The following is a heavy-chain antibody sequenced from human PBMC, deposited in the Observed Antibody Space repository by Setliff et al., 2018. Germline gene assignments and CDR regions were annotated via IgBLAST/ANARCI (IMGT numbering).Heavy chain of an antibody. D-gene: IGHD7-27*01. CDR1: GGSISTYY. CDR3: ARAGAIQGGFDI. CDR2: IHSSGNT. V-gene: IGHV4-4*07. J-gene: IGHJ3*02. Sequence: SETLSLTCNVSGGSISTYYWSWIRQPAGKGLEWIGRIHSSGNTNYKPSLKSRVTMSVDTTKSQFSLKLSSVTAADTAVYYCARAGAIQGGFDIWGQGTVVTVSS.